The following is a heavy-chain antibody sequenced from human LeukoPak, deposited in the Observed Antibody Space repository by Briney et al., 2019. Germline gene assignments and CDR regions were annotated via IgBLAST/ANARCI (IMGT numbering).Heavy chain of an antibody. CDR1: GFTFSSYA. Sequence: GGSLRLSCAASGFTFSSYAMHWVRQAPGKGLEWVAVISYDGSNKYYADSVKGRFTISRDNSKNTLCLQMNSLRAEDTAVYYCARDLWFGELYYYYGMDVWGQGTTVTVSS. D-gene: IGHD3-10*01. V-gene: IGHV3-30-3*01. CDR3: ARDLWFGELYYYYGMDV. J-gene: IGHJ6*02. CDR2: ISYDGSNK.